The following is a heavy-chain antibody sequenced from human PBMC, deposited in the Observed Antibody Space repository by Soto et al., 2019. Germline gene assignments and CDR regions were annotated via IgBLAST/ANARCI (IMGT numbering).Heavy chain of an antibody. CDR3: AKDWGRITMVRGVIID. CDR2: ISGSGGST. D-gene: IGHD3-10*01. V-gene: IGHV3-23*01. J-gene: IGHJ4*02. Sequence: GGSLRLSCAASGFTFSSYAMSWVRQAPGKGLEWVSAISGSGGSTYYADSVKGRFTISRDNSKNTLYLQMTSLRAEDTAVYYCAKDWGRITMVRGVIIDWGQGTLVTVSS. CDR1: GFTFSSYA.